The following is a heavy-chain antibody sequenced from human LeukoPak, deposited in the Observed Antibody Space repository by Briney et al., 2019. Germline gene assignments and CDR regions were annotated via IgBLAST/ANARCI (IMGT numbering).Heavy chain of an antibody. CDR2: ISGGGGST. CDR1: GFTLSSYG. CDR3: AKDGSSGYTYYYYYYMDV. Sequence: GGSLRLSCAASGFTLSSYGMSWVRQAPGKGLEWVSAISGGGGSTFYADSVKGRFTISRDNSKNTLYLQMNSLRAEDTAVYYCAKDGSSGYTYYYYYYMDVWGKGTTVTVSS. V-gene: IGHV3-23*01. J-gene: IGHJ6*03. D-gene: IGHD3-22*01.